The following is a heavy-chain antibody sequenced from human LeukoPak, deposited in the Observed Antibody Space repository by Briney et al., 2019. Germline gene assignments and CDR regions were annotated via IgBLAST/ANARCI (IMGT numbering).Heavy chain of an antibody. CDR3: ARDRTFGVANAFDI. V-gene: IGHV3-53*01. CDR2: IYSGGST. Sequence: PGGSLRLSCAASGFTVSSNYMSWVRQAPGKGLEWVSVIYSGGSTYYADSVKGRFTISRDNSKNTLYLQMNSLRAEDTAVYYCARDRTFGVANAFDIWGQGTMVTVSS. CDR1: GFTVSSNY. J-gene: IGHJ3*02. D-gene: IGHD3-3*01.